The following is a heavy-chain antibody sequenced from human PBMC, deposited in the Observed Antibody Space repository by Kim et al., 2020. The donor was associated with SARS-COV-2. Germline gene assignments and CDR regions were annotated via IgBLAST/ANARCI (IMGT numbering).Heavy chain of an antibody. V-gene: IGHV4-59*09. D-gene: IGHD6-19*01. Sequence: NPPLKSRVTISVDTSKNQFSRKLSYVTAADTAVYYCARGPRDSSAWTLDSWGQGTLVTVSS. CDR3: ARGPRDSSAWTLDS. J-gene: IGHJ4*02.